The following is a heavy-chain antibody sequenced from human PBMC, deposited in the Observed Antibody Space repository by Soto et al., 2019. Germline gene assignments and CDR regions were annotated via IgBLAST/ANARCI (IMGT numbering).Heavy chain of an antibody. J-gene: IGHJ6*02. V-gene: IGHV3-7*05. Sequence: EVQLVESGGGLVQPGGSLRLSCEASGFTFSAYWMGWVRQAPGTGLQWVATIKTDGSEQYYVDSVTDRFTISRDNDKNSLYLQLNTLRAEDTGVYYCARPIRGSPEDVWGQGTTVTVSS. CDR2: IKTDGSEQ. CDR1: GFTFSAYW. CDR3: ARPIRGSPEDV. D-gene: IGHD1-20*01.